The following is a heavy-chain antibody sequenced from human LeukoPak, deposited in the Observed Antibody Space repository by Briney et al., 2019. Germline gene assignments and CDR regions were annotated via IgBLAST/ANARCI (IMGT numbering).Heavy chain of an antibody. J-gene: IGHJ5*02. CDR2: IYHSGRT. V-gene: IGHV4-38-2*02. CDR3: AREGDSGSVGWFDP. Sequence: SETLSLTCTVSGYSISSGYYWGWIRQPPGKGLEWIGSIYHSGRTYYNPSLKSRVTISVDTSKNQFSLKLSSVTAADTAVYYCAREGDSGSVGWFDPWGQGTLVTVSS. D-gene: IGHD6-13*01. CDR1: GYSISSGYY.